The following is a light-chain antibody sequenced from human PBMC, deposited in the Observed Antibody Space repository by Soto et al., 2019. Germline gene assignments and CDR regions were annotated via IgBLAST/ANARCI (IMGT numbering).Light chain of an antibody. J-gene: IGKJ1*01. CDR3: QQYGRPPRR. CDR1: QSVISSY. V-gene: IGKV3-20*01. CDR2: GAA. Sequence: EMVLTQSPGTLSLSPGARTTLSCRASQSVISSYLAWYQQKRGQAPRLLIYGAAKRATDIPDRFSGSGSGTDFTVTISRLEPEDFAVYYGQQYGRPPRRFGQGTKVEIK.